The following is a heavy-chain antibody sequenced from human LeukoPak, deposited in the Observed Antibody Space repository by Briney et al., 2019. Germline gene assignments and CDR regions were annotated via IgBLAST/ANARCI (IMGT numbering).Heavy chain of an antibody. CDR2: IKPDGTEK. CDR3: ARSWDYYYYYFDV. Sequence: GGSLRLSCAASGFTFGVYWMTWVRQAPGKGLEWVANIKPDGTEKYYVDPVKGRFTISRDNADNSLFLQMDRLRAEDTAVYYCARSWDYYYYYFDVWGTGTTVTVS. J-gene: IGHJ6*03. D-gene: IGHD1-26*01. V-gene: IGHV3-7*01. CDR1: GFTFGVYW.